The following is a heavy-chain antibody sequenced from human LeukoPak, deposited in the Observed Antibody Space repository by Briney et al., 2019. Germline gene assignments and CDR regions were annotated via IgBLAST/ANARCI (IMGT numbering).Heavy chain of an antibody. CDR1: GFTLSSYA. D-gene: IGHD4-23*01. V-gene: IGHV3-64*01. CDR2: VSSNGDST. J-gene: IGHJ4*02. Sequence: GGSLRLSCAASGFTLSSYAMHWVRQAPGKRLEYLSAVSSNGDSTYYANSVKGRFTISRDNSKNTLYLQMGSLRAEDMAVYYCARRGGYYFDYWGQGTLVTVPS. CDR3: ARRGGYYFDY.